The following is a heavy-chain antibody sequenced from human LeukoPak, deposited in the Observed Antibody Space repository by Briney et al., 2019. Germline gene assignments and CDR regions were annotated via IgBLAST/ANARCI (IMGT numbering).Heavy chain of an antibody. Sequence: GGSLRLSCAASGFTFSSYGMHWVRQAPGKGLEWVAVISHDGSNKYYADSVKGRFTISRDNSKNTLYLQMNSLRAEDTAVYYCARAPHIVVLTAVRFDLWGQGTLVTVSS. D-gene: IGHD2-21*02. CDR1: GFTFSSYG. CDR2: ISHDGSNK. CDR3: ARAPHIVVLTAVRFDL. V-gene: IGHV3-30*03. J-gene: IGHJ4*02.